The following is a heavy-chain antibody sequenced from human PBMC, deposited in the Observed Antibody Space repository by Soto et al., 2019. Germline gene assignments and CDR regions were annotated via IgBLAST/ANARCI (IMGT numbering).Heavy chain of an antibody. CDR3: ARVLAVAGNNWFDP. Sequence: WTWIRQPPGKGLEWIGYMYDSGSTKYNPSLKSRVTISVDTSKKQFSLNLTSVTAADTAVYYCARVLAVAGNNWFDPWGQGTLVTVSS. D-gene: IGHD6-19*01. V-gene: IGHV4-59*01. J-gene: IGHJ5*02. CDR2: MYDSGST.